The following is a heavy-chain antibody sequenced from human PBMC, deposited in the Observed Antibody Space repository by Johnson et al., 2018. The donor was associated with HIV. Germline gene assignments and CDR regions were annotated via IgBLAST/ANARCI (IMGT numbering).Heavy chain of an antibody. D-gene: IGHD2-2*01. J-gene: IGHJ3*02. CDR3: ARVSRLGDIVVLSDAFDT. Sequence: VQLVESGGGVVRPGGSLRLSCEASGFTFDDHAMSWVRQAPGKGLEWVSGINWNGGKTGYADSVKGRFTISRDNAKKSLYLQMNSLRVEDTALYYCARVSRLGDIVVLSDAFDTWGQGTMVTVSS. CDR1: GFTFDDHA. CDR2: INWNGGKT. V-gene: IGHV3-20*04.